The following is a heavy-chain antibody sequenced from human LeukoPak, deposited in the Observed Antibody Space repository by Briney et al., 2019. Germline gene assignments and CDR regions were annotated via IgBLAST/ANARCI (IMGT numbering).Heavy chain of an antibody. CDR1: GGTFSSYA. CDR3: AGGEIAAGGTDDY. J-gene: IGHJ4*02. V-gene: IGHV1-69*05. CDR2: IIPIFGTA. Sequence: ASVKVSCKASGGTFSSYAISWVRQAPGQGLEWMGGIIPIFGTANYAQKFQGRVTITTDESTSTAYMELSSLRSEDTAVYYCAGGEIAAGGTDDYWGQGTLVTVSS. D-gene: IGHD6-13*01.